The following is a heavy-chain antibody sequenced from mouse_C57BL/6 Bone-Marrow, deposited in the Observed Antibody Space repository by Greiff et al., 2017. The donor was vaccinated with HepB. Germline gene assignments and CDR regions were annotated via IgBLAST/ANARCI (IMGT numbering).Heavy chain of an antibody. Sequence: EVYVVESGGGLVKPGGSLKLSCAASGFTFSSYAMSWVRQTPEKRLEWVATISDGGSYTYYPDNVKGRFTISRDNAKNNLYLQMSHLKSEDTAMYYCARDGGYYGYYAMDYWGQGTSVTVSS. CDR3: ARDGGYYGYYAMDY. D-gene: IGHD1-1*01. J-gene: IGHJ4*01. CDR2: ISDGGSYT. CDR1: GFTFSSYA. V-gene: IGHV5-4*01.